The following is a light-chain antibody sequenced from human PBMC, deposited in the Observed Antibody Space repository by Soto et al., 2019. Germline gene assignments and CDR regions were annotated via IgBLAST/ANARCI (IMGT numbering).Light chain of an antibody. J-gene: IGLJ1*01. CDR1: SSDVGTYTY. V-gene: IGLV2-11*01. CDR2: DVI. Sequence: QSVLTQPRSVSGSPGQSVTISCTGTSSDVGTYTYVSWYQQHPGKAPKLIIYDVIKRPSGVPDRFSGSKSGNTASLTISWLQAEDDADYYCCSYAGSYTQVFGTGTKVTVL. CDR3: CSYAGSYTQV.